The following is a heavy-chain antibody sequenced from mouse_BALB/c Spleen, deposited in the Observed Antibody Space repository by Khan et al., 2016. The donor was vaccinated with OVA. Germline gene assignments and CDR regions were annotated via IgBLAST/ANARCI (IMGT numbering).Heavy chain of an antibody. D-gene: IGHD2-14*01. CDR1: GDSITSCY. CDR2: IIYSGNT. Sequence: EVQLQESGPSLVKPSQTLSLTCSVTGDSITSCYWNWIRKFPGNKLEYMGYIIYSGNTYYNPSPKSRISITRHTSKNQYYLQLNSVTTEDTASYYCARSTCRYAFAFLGPGTLVTSSA. CDR3: ARSTCRYAFAF. V-gene: IGHV3-8*02. J-gene: IGHJ3*01.